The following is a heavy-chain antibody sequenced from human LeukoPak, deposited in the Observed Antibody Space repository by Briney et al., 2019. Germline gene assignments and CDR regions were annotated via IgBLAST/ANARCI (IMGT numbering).Heavy chain of an antibody. CDR3: ARGRFVDFWSGYYSSRYWYFDL. CDR1: GYTFTSYD. CDR2: MNPNSGNT. Sequence: GASVKVSCKASGYTFTSYDISWVRQAPGQGLEWMGWMNPNSGNTGYAQKFQGRVTITRNTSISTAYMELSSLRSEDTAVYYCARGRFVDFWSGYYSSRYWYFDLWGRGTLVTVSS. D-gene: IGHD3-3*01. J-gene: IGHJ2*01. V-gene: IGHV1-8*03.